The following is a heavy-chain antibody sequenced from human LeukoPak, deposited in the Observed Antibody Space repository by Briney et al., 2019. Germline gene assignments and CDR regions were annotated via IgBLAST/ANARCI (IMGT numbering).Heavy chain of an antibody. J-gene: IGHJ4*02. CDR2: ISAYNGNT. V-gene: IGHV1-18*01. CDR3: AGVGSSGWPPLHFDY. D-gene: IGHD6-19*01. Sequence: GASVKVSCKASGYTFTSYGISWVRQAPGQGLEWMGWISAYNGNTNYAQKLQGRVTMTTDTSMSTAYMELRSLGSDDTAVYYCAGVGSSGWPPLHFDYWGQGTLVTVSS. CDR1: GYTFTSYG.